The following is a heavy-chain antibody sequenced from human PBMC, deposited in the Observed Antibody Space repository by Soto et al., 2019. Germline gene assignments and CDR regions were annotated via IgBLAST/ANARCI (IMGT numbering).Heavy chain of an antibody. CDR1: GGTFSSYT. CDR3: VTYDSSGNYFDY. Sequence: QVQLVQSGAEVKKPGSSVKVSCKASGGTFSSYTISWVRQAPGQGLEWMGRIIPILGIANYAQKLQGRVTITADKSTSTGYMELSSLRSEDTAVYYCVTYDSSGNYFDYWGQGTLVTVSS. J-gene: IGHJ4*02. D-gene: IGHD3-22*01. CDR2: IIPILGIA. V-gene: IGHV1-69*02.